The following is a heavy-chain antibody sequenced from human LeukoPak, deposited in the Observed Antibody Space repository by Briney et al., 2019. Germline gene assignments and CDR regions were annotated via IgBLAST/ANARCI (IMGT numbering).Heavy chain of an antibody. D-gene: IGHD5-18*01. CDR3: AREERAMVYFDY. J-gene: IGHJ4*02. CDR2: INHSGST. CDR1: GGSFSGYY. Sequence: PSETLSLTCAVYGGSFSGYYWSWIRQPPGKGLEWIGEINHSGSTNYNPSLKSRVTISVDTSKNQFSLKLSSVTAADTAVYYCAREERAMVYFDYWGQGTLVTVSS. V-gene: IGHV4-34*01.